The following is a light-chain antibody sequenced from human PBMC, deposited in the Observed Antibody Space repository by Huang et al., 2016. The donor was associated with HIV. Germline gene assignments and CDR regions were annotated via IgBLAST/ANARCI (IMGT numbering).Light chain of an antibody. J-gene: IGKJ2*01. V-gene: IGKV3-15*01. CDR2: GPS. Sequence: EIVMTQSPATLSVSPGERATLSCRASQSVSSNVGWDQKKPGQVPRLLIYGPSTRATGIPDRCSGSGSETEFTLSISSLQSEDFAFYYCQQYNNWPPDPTFGQGTKLEIK. CDR1: QSVSSN. CDR3: QQYNNWPPDPT.